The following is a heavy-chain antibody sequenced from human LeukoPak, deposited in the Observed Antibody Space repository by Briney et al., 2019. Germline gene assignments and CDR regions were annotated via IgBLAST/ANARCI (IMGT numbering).Heavy chain of an antibody. CDR1: GGTFSSYT. V-gene: IGHV1-69*05. CDR2: IMPLFNPP. J-gene: IGHJ6*03. CDR3: ARVDRYHFYLDV. Sequence: GSSVTVSCKAPGGTFSSYTITWGRQAPGQGLEWMGGIMPLFNPPNYAQQFPGRVTITTHQSTSTAYMELSSLRFEDTAMYYCARVDRYHFYLDVWGKGTTVTVSS.